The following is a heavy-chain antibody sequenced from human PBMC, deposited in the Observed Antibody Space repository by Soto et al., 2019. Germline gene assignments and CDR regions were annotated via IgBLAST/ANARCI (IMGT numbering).Heavy chain of an antibody. V-gene: IGHV3-7*01. CDR3: ARDYAGGYDSYFDY. CDR1: GFTFSSYW. D-gene: IGHD5-12*01. J-gene: IGHJ4*02. Sequence: LRLSCAASGFTFSSYWMSWVRQAPGKGLEWVANIKQDGSEKYYVDSVKGRFTISRDNAKYSLYLQMNSLRAEDTAVYYCARDYAGGYDSYFDYWGQGTLVTVSS. CDR2: IKQDGSEK.